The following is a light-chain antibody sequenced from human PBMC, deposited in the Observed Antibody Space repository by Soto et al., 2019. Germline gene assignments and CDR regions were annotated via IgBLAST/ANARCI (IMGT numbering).Light chain of an antibody. Sequence: EIVLTQSPGTLSLSPGERATLSCRASQSVSSSYLAWYQQKPGQAPRLLIYGASGRATGIPDRFSGSGSGTDFTITISRLEPEDFAVYYCQQYGRSPPVTFGQGTRLEIK. CDR1: QSVSSSY. V-gene: IGKV3-20*01. CDR3: QQYGRSPPVT. J-gene: IGKJ5*01. CDR2: GAS.